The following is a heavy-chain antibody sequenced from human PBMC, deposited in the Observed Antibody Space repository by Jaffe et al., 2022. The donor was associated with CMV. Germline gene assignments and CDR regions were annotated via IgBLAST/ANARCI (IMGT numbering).Heavy chain of an antibody. V-gene: IGHV3-7*01. Sequence: EVQLVESGGGLVQPGGSLRLSCAASGFTLSSHWMGWIRQAPGKGLEWVANIDQNGGVKYYVDSVKGRFTVSRDNAKNSLFLEMNSLRDGDTAVYYCARHGSYCFDSWGQGTLVTVSS. D-gene: IGHD3-10*01. CDR2: IDQNGGVK. CDR3: ARHGSYCFDS. CDR1: GFTLSSHW. J-gene: IGHJ4*02.